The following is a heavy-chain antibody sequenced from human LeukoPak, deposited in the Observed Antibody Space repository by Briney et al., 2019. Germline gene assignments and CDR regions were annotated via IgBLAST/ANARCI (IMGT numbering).Heavy chain of an antibody. CDR3: ARAATVVTLTGVYYYYYGMDV. V-gene: IGHV1-46*01. CDR2: INASGGST. CDR1: GYTFTSYY. Sequence: ASVKVSCKTSGYTFTSYYMHWVRQAPGQGLEWMGTINASGGSTSYAQKFQGRVTMTRDTSTSTVYMELSSLRSEDTAVYYCARAATVVTLTGVYYYYYGMDVWGQGTTVTVSS. J-gene: IGHJ6*02. D-gene: IGHD4-23*01.